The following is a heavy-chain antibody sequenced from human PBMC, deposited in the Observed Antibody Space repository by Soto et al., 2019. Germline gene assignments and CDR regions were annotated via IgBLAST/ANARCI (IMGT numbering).Heavy chain of an antibody. CDR3: AKDVSSRRRFDQ. CDR2: IQHTGNT. Sequence: SEALALTCAVAGGSIRCLLWLFLRVPAGNELEWIGRIQHTGNTNYNPSLKSRVTMSADTSKNQISLKMTSVTAADTAVYFCAKDVSSRRRFDQWGQGVRVTVS. CDR1: GGSIRCLL. V-gene: IGHV4-4*07. D-gene: IGHD3-16*01. J-gene: IGHJ5*02.